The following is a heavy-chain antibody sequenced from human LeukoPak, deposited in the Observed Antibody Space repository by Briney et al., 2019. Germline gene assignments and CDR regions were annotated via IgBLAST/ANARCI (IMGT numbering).Heavy chain of an antibody. D-gene: IGHD3-10*01. CDR1: GGSFRGYY. CDR2: IKHIGST. Sequence: SETLSLTCAVYGGSFRGYYWSWPRQPPGKGLEWIAEIKHIGSTNYNPSLKSRVTTSVDTSKKQFSLRLSSVTAADTAVYYCGYSLIRGVIRDWGQGALVTVSS. V-gene: IGHV4-34*01. J-gene: IGHJ4*02. CDR3: GYSLIRGVIRD.